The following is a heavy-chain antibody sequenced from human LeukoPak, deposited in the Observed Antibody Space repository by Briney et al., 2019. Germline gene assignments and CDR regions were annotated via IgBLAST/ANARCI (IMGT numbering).Heavy chain of an antibody. Sequence: SVEVSCKASGGTFSSYAISWVRQAPGQGLEWMGGIISIFGTANYAQKFQGRVTITTDESTSTAYMELSSLRSEDTAVYYCARSLDFWSGSYDYWGQGTLVTVSS. CDR2: IISIFGTA. CDR1: GGTFSSYA. CDR3: ARSLDFWSGSYDY. D-gene: IGHD3-3*01. V-gene: IGHV1-69*05. J-gene: IGHJ4*02.